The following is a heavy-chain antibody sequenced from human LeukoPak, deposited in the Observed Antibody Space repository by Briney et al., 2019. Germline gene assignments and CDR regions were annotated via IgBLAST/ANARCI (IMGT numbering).Heavy chain of an antibody. CDR1: GGTXSTFA. V-gene: IGHV1-69*04. CDR2: VIPILRQS. J-gene: IGHJ3*02. CDR3: AKVRGSDAFDI. Sequence: SVKVSCKASGGTXSTFALNWVRQAPGQGLEWMGRVIPILRQSDSAQKFQGRVTITADTSTSTAYMELRSLRSEDTAVYYCAKVRGSDAFDIWGQGTMVTVSS.